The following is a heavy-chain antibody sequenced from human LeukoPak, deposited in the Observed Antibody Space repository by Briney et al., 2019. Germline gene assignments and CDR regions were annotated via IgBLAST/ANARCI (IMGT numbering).Heavy chain of an antibody. CDR1: GYTFTSYD. Sequence: GASVKVSCKASGYTFTSYDINWVRQATGQGLEWMGWMNPNSGNTGYAQKFQGRVTFTRDTSITTAYMELSSLRPEDTAVYYCARGGSLSDCSGGSCYHFDYWGQGTLVTVSS. J-gene: IGHJ4*02. D-gene: IGHD2-15*01. CDR2: MNPNSGNT. CDR3: ARGGSLSDCSGGSCYHFDY. V-gene: IGHV1-8*03.